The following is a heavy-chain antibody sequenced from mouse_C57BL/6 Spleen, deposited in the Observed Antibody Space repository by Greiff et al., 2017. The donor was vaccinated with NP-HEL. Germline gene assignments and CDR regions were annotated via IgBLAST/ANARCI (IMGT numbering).Heavy chain of an antibody. J-gene: IGHJ4*01. D-gene: IGHD1-1*02. Sequence: QVQLKESGPGLVQPSQSLSITCTVSGFSLTSYGVHWVRQSPGKGLEWLGVIWSGGSTDYNAAFISRLSISKDNSKSQVFFKMNSLQADDTAIYYCARMWFYAMDYWGQGTSVTVSS. CDR2: IWSGGST. V-gene: IGHV2-2*01. CDR3: ARMWFYAMDY. CDR1: GFSLTSYG.